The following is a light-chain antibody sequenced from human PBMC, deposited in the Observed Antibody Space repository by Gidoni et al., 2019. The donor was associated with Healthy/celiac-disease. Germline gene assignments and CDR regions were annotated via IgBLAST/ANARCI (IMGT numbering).Light chain of an antibody. CDR3: QQLNSYPRT. CDR2: AA. J-gene: IGKJ2*01. Sequence: DIQLTQSPSFLSASVGDRVTITCRTSQGISSYLAWYQQKPGKAPKLLIYAASRFSGSGSGTEFTLTISSLQPEDFATYYCQQLNSYPRTFGQGTKLEIK. CDR1: QGISSY. V-gene: IGKV1-9*01.